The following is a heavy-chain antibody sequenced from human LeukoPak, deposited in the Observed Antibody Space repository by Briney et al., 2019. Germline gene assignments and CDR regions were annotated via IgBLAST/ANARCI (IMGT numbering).Heavy chain of an antibody. J-gene: IGHJ3*01. CDR1: GFTFSNAW. CDR2: IYYSGGT. CDR3: ARAPRTPLIGYEGV. D-gene: IGHD3-16*01. Sequence: GSLRLSCAASGFTFSNAWMSWARQPPGKGLEWIGRIYYSGGTYYNPSLKSRVTISVETSKNHFSLKLSSVTAADTAVYYCARAPRTPLIGYEGVWGQGTMVTVSS. V-gene: IGHV4-4*02.